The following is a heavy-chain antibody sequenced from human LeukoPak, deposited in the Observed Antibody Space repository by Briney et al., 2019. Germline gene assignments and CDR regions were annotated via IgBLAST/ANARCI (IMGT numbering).Heavy chain of an antibody. CDR1: GYKFSDYY. Sequence: ASVKISCKASGYKFSDYYVHWVQQAPGKGLEWMGRVNPKNGETMYVGKLLGRISISAVTSTNTVYMELSSLRSEDTAVYYCATPSGSYFGYYYFHWWGQGTLVTVSS. V-gene: IGHV1-69-2*01. D-gene: IGHD1-26*01. CDR3: ATPSGSYFGYYYFHW. J-gene: IGHJ4*02. CDR2: VNPKNGET.